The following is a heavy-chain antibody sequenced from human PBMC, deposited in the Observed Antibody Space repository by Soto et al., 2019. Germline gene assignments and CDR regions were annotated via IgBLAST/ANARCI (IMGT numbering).Heavy chain of an antibody. CDR1: GFSFSGSD. V-gene: IGHV3-73*02. D-gene: IGHD6-13*01. J-gene: IGHJ5*02. Sequence: VQLVESGGGRVQPGGSLKLSCAASGFSFSGSDMHWVRQAPGKGLEWVGHIRSSANNYATAYGASVKGRFTISRDDSKNTAYLQMNSLKNEDTAVYYCTRYEVAACVLWFDPRGQGTLVTVSS. CDR2: IRSSANNYAT. CDR3: TRYEVAACVLWFDP.